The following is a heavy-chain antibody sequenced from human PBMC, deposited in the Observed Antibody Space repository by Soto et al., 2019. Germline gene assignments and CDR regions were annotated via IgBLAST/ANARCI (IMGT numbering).Heavy chain of an antibody. V-gene: IGHV1-46*01. Sequence: QVQLVQSGAEVKKPGASVKVSCKASGYTFTSYYMHWVRQAPGQGLEWMGIINPSGGSTSYAQKFQGRVTMTRDTSTSTVYMELSSLRSEDTAVYYCARGSGGAVVTPYYYGMDVWGQGTTVTVSS. CDR3: ARGSGGAVVTPYYYGMDV. CDR1: GYTFTSYY. J-gene: IGHJ6*02. CDR2: INPSGGST. D-gene: IGHD2-15*01.